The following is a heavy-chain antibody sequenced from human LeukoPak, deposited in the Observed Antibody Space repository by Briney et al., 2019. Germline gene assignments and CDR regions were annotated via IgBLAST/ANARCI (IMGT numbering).Heavy chain of an antibody. V-gene: IGHV1-2*05. CDR1: GYAFTDYY. D-gene: IGHD4-23*01. J-gene: IGHJ4*02. CDR3: ARVEDYGGNYYFFDY. Sequence: GASVKVSCKASGYAFTDYYLHWVRQAPGQGLEWMGQINPNTGVTDYAQKFQGRVSMTRDTSINTAYIEVSRLTSDDTVVYYCARVEDYGGNYYFFDYWGQGTLVTVSS. CDR2: INPNTGVT.